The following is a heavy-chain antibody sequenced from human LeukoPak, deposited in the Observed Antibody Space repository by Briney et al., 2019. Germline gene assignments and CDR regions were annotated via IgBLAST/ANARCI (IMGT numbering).Heavy chain of an antibody. CDR1: GGSISSYY. CDR3: ARQPVLRYSPENYYCGMDV. J-gene: IGHJ6*02. CDR2: IYYSGST. V-gene: IGHV4-59*08. Sequence: SETLSLTCTVSGGSISSYYWSWIRQPPGKGLEWIGYIYYSGSTNYNPSLKSRVTISVDTSKNQFSLKLSSVTAADTAVYYCARQPVLRYSPENYYCGMDVWGQGTTVTVSS. D-gene: IGHD3-9*01.